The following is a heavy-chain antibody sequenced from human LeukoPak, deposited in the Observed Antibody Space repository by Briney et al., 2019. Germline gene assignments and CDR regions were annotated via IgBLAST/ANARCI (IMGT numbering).Heavy chain of an antibody. J-gene: IGHJ6*02. V-gene: IGHV3-7*03. D-gene: IGHD1-7*01. CDR2: AKQDGSGS. CDR3: ARGPELSMDV. CDR1: GFIFSDYW. Sequence: GGSLRLSCAVSGFIFSDYWMSWVRQAPGKGLEWEGNAKQDGSGSTCVDSVKGRFTISRDNAKNSLYLQMNGLRAEDTAVYYCARGPELSMDVWGQGTTVTVSS.